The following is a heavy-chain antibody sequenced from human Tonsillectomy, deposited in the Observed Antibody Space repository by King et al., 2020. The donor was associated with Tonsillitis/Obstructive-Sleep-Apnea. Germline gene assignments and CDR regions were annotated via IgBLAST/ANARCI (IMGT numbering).Heavy chain of an antibody. J-gene: IGHJ4*02. V-gene: IGHV1-24*01. CDR2: FDPEDGDT. CDR3: AWMSGNVHFLDY. D-gene: IGHD3-3*02. Sequence: VQLVQSGAEVKKPGASVKVSCKVSGYTLTELSMHWVRQAPGKGLEWMGGFDPEDGDTIYAQKFQGRVTMTEDTSTDTAYMELNSLRSEDMAVYYCAWMSGNVHFLDYWGQGTLVTVSS. CDR1: GYTLTELS.